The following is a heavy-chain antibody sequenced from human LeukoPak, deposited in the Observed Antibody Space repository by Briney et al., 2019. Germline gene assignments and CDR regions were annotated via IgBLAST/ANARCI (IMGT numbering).Heavy chain of an antibody. Sequence: GGSLRLSCAASGFTFSSYGMHWVRQAPGKGLEWVAVISYDGSNKYYADSVKGRFTISRDNSKNTLYLQMNSLRAEDTAVYYCAKDIDEDYYDSSGYYPPDYWGRGTLVTVSS. D-gene: IGHD3-22*01. CDR3: AKDIDEDYYDSSGYYPPDY. CDR2: ISYDGSNK. J-gene: IGHJ4*02. V-gene: IGHV3-30*18. CDR1: GFTFSSYG.